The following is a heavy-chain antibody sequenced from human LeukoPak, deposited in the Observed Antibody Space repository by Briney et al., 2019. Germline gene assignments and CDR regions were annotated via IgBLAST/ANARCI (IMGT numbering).Heavy chain of an antibody. D-gene: IGHD1-1*01. V-gene: IGHV3-53*01. CDR1: GFTVSSNY. J-gene: IGHJ6*03. Sequence: GGSLRLSCAASGFTVSSNYMSWVRQAPGKGLEWVSVIYSGGSTYYADSVKGRFTISRDNSKNTLYLQMNSLRAEDTAVYYCARVQRGSVYYYYYMDVWGKGTTVTISS. CDR3: ARVQRGSVYYYYYMDV. CDR2: IYSGGST.